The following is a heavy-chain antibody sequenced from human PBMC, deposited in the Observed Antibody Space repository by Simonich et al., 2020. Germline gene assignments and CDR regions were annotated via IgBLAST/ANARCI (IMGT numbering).Heavy chain of an antibody. D-gene: IGHD6-13*01. CDR3: ARDIVSFGSSWYAFDI. CDR1: GFTFSSYA. Sequence: QVQLVESGGGVVQPGRSLRLSCAASGFTFSSYAMHWVRQAPGKGRDGVEVISYDGRNKYNADSVKGRFTISRDNSKNTLYLQMNSLRAEDTAVYYCARDIVSFGSSWYAFDIWGQGTMVTVSS. V-gene: IGHV3-30*07. J-gene: IGHJ3*02. CDR2: ISYDGRNK.